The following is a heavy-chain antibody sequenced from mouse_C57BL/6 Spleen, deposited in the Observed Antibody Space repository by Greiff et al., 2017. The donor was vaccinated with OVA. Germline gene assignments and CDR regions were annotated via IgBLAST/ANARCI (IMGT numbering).Heavy chain of an antibody. Sequence: VQLQQSGAELARPGASVKMSCKASGYTFTSYTMHWVKQRPGQGLEWIGYINPSSGYTKYNQKFKDKATLTADKSSSTAYMQLSSLTSEDSAVYYCARSATGTYYAMDYWGQGTSVTVSS. V-gene: IGHV1-4*01. CDR3: ARSATGTYYAMDY. CDR1: GYTFTSYT. CDR2: INPSSGYT. D-gene: IGHD4-1*02. J-gene: IGHJ4*01.